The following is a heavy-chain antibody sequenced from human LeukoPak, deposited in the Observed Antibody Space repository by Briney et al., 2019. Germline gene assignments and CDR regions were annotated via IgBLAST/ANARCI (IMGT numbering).Heavy chain of an antibody. V-gene: IGHV4-38-2*01. CDR1: GYSISSGYY. D-gene: IGHD1-20*01. CDR2: VYHSGST. CDR3: ARAVGGISGIFDY. J-gene: IGHJ4*02. Sequence: TASETLSLTCAVSGYSISSGYYWGWIRQPPGKGPEWIGTVYHSGSTYYNPSLRSRVTISVDTSKNQFSLRLSSVTAADTAVYYCARAVGGISGIFDYWGQGTPVTVSS.